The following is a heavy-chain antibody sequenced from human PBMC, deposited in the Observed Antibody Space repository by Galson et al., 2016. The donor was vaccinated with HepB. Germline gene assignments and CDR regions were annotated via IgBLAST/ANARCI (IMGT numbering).Heavy chain of an antibody. D-gene: IGHD3-22*01. CDR3: ARDDRWYYYDSSGYYYGAFDM. V-gene: IGHV3-48*02. CDR1: GFTLSRHS. CDR2: ISITGTTK. J-gene: IGHJ3*02. Sequence: SLRLSCAGSGFTLSRHSMNWVRQAPGKGLEWNSYISITGTTKYYADSVKGRFTISRDNAKNSLYLQMNSLRDEDTAVYYCARDDRWYYYDSSGYYYGAFDMWGQGTMVAVSS.